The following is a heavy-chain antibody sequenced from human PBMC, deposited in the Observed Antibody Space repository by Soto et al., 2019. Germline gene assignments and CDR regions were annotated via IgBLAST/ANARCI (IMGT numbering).Heavy chain of an antibody. CDR1: GFSISPYW. Sequence: VRLSCVASGFSISPYWMSWVRQAPGKGLEWVANIKEDGSAARYVDSARDRFLISRDNTKNSLYLQMTSLRAEDTAIYYCVSDGDVCSGSDCFRHFKYWGRGTRVTVSS. J-gene: IGHJ4*02. V-gene: IGHV3-7*03. CDR2: IKEDGSAA. D-gene: IGHD5-12*01. CDR3: VSDGDVCSGSDCFRHFKY.